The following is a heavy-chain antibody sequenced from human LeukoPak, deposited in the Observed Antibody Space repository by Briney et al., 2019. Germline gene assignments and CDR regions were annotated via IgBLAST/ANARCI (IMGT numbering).Heavy chain of an antibody. CDR2: IRYDGSNK. CDR3: AKDGAKIGLWFGELFYDY. CDR1: GFTFSSYG. J-gene: IGHJ4*02. D-gene: IGHD3-10*01. Sequence: GGSLRLSCAASGFTFSSYGMHWVRQAPGKGLEWVAFIRYDGSNKYYADSVKGRFTISRDNSKITLYLQMNSLRAEDTAVYYCAKDGAKIGLWFGELFYDYWGQGTLVTVSS. V-gene: IGHV3-30*02.